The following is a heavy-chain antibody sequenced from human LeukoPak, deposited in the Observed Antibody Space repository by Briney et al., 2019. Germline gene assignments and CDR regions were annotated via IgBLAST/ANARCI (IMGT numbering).Heavy chain of an antibody. V-gene: IGHV3-30*02. J-gene: IGHJ4*02. CDR1: RFTFSSYG. D-gene: IGHD3-16*01. CDR3: AKDTPLCYFDY. CDR2: IRNDGSII. Sequence: GGSLRLSCAASRFTFSSYGMHWIRQAPGKGLEWVAFIRNDGSIIYNTDSVKGRFTISRDNSKNTLYLQMNSLRADDTAVYYCAKDTPLCYFDYWGQGTLVTVSS.